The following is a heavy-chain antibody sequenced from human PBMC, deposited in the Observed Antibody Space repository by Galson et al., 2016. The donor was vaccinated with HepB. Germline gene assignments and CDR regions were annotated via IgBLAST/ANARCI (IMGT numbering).Heavy chain of an antibody. V-gene: IGHV3-23*01. CDR3: GKEGGAKNSGEYFDH. CDR1: GFTFSTYA. Sequence: SLRLSCAASGFTFSTYAMGWVRQVPGKGLEWVSTVSHSGDSKYYADSVKGRFSVSRDDSTNTVSLQMNSLRAEDTAVYYCGKEGGAKNSGEYFDHWGQGTLVTVSS. D-gene: IGHD1-26*01. CDR2: VSHSGDSK. J-gene: IGHJ1*01.